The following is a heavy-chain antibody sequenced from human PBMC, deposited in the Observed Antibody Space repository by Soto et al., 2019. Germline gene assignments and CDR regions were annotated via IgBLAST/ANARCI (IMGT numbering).Heavy chain of an antibody. J-gene: IGHJ6*03. V-gene: IGHV3-74*01. D-gene: IGHD3-10*01. CDR1: EFTFSGRS. Sequence: EVQLVESGGGLVQPGGSLRLSCAASEFTFSGRSVHWVRQAPGKGLVWVSGIDKVGTDSTYADSVKGRFTRSRDNAKNTVDLQMNRLRVEDTAVYYCARGWFGPDVWGKGTTVTVSS. CDR3: ARGWFGPDV. CDR2: IDKVGTDS.